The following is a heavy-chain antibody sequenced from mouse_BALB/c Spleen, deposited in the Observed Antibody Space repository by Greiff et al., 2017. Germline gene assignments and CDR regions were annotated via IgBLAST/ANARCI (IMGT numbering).Heavy chain of an antibody. Sequence: QVQLQQSGAELVRPGSSVKISCKASGYAFSSYWMNWVKQRPGQGLEWIGQIYPGDGDTNYNGKFKGKATLTAVTSTSTAYMELSSLTNEDSAVYYCTRGGGNYSFAYWGQGTLVTVSA. CDR3: TRGGGNYSFAY. CDR2: IYPGDGDT. V-gene: IGHV1-80*01. D-gene: IGHD2-1*01. J-gene: IGHJ3*01. CDR1: GYAFSSYW.